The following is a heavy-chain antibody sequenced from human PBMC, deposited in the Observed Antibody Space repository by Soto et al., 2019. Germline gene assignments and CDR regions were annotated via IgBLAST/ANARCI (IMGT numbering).Heavy chain of an antibody. Sequence: QVQLVQSGAEVKKPGASVKVSCKASGYTFTGYYMHWVRQAPGQGLEWMGWINPNSGGTNYAQKFQGWVTMTRDTSLSTAYMELSRLRSDGTAVYYCARDKGSSWGLGFDPWGQGTLVTVSS. V-gene: IGHV1-2*04. CDR2: INPNSGGT. CDR1: GYTFTGYY. CDR3: ARDKGSSWGLGFDP. D-gene: IGHD6-13*01. J-gene: IGHJ5*02.